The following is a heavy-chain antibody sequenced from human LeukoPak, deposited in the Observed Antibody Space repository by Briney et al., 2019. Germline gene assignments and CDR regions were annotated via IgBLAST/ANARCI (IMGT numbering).Heavy chain of an antibody. CDR3: AVYCGGDCYSGVNNWFDP. V-gene: IGHV4-4*02. J-gene: IGHJ5*02. Sequence: PSETLTLTCAASGVSISSSNWWRLVRQPPGKGLEWVGVIYQSGSTNYNPSLKSRVTISVDKSKNQFSLKLSSVTAADTAVYYCAVYCGGDCYSGVNNWFDPWGQGTLVTVSS. CDR2: IYQSGST. D-gene: IGHD2-21*02. CDR1: GVSISSSNW.